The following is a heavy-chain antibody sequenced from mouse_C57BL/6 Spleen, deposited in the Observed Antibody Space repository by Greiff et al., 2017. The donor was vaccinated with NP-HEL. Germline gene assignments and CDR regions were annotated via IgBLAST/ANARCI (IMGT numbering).Heavy chain of an antibody. CDR3: VREDYSNHYYAMDY. Sequence: DVMLVESGGGLVQPKGSLKLSCAASGFTFNTYAMHWVRQAPGKGLEWVARIRSKSSNYATYYADSVKDRFTISRDDSQSMLYLQMNNLKTEDTAMYYCVREDYSNHYYAMDYWGQGTSVTVSS. J-gene: IGHJ4*01. CDR1: GFTFNTYA. D-gene: IGHD2-5*01. CDR2: IRSKSSNYAT. V-gene: IGHV10-3*01.